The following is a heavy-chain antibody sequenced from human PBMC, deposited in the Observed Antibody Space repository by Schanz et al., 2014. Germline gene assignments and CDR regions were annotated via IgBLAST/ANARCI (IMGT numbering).Heavy chain of an antibody. CDR1: GFTFSSYG. J-gene: IGHJ3*01. D-gene: IGHD1-26*01. CDR2: IWFDGNNK. V-gene: IGHV3-33*01. Sequence: QVQLVESGGGVVQPGRSLRLSCATSGFTFSSYGMHWVRQAPGKGLEWVAVIWFDGNNKYYADSVKGRFTISRDNSKNTLYLQMNSLRAEDTALYYCARDGAGRAPDAFDVWGQGTMVTVSS. CDR3: ARDGAGRAPDAFDV.